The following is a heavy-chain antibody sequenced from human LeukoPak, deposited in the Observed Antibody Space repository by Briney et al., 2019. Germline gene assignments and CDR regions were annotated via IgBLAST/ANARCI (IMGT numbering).Heavy chain of an antibody. D-gene: IGHD3-22*01. J-gene: IGHJ4*02. CDR1: GYSFTSYW. V-gene: IGHV5-51*01. CDR3: ARLSYDSSGYYYFDY. Sequence: GESLKISCKGSGYSFTSYWIGWVRQMPGKGLKWMGIIYPGDSDTRYSPSFQGQDTISADKSISTAYLQWSSLKASDTAMYYCARLSYDSSGYYYFDYWGQETLVTVSS. CDR2: IYPGDSDT.